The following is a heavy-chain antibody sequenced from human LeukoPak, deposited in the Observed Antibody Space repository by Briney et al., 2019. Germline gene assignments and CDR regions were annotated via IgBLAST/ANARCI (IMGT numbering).Heavy chain of an antibody. D-gene: IGHD6-13*01. Sequence: GRSLRLSCAASGFTFSSYAMHWIRQAPGRGLEWVAVISYDGSNKYYADSVKGRFTISRDNSKNTLYLQMNSLRAEDTAVYYCASDRGIYSSSPGFDYWGQGTLVTVSS. CDR3: ASDRGIYSSSPGFDY. CDR1: GFTFSSYA. V-gene: IGHV3-30*04. J-gene: IGHJ4*02. CDR2: ISYDGSNK.